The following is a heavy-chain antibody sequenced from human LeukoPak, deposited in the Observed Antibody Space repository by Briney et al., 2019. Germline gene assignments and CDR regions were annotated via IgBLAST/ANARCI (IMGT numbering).Heavy chain of an antibody. CDR2: INTNTGNP. D-gene: IGHD6-19*01. Sequence: GASVKVSCKASGYTFDSYPIHWVRQAPGQGLEWMGWINTNTGNPSYAQGFTGRSVFSLDTSVSTAYLQINNLKAEDTAVYYCARQFGSGWYNFDYWGRGTLVTVSS. V-gene: IGHV7-4-1*02. CDR1: GYTFDSYP. J-gene: IGHJ4*02. CDR3: ARQFGSGWYNFDY.